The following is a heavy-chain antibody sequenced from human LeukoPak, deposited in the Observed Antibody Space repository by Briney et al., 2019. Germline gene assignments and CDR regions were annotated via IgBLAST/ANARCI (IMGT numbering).Heavy chain of an antibody. Sequence: GGPLRLSCAASGFTFSSYSMNWVRQAPGKGLEWVSSISSSSSYIYYADSVKGRFTISRDNAKNSLYLQMNSLRAEDTAVYYCARGCSSTSCYMDYWGQGTLVTVSS. CDR3: ARGCSSTSCYMDY. CDR2: ISSSSSYI. D-gene: IGHD2-2*02. CDR1: GFTFSSYS. V-gene: IGHV3-21*01. J-gene: IGHJ4*02.